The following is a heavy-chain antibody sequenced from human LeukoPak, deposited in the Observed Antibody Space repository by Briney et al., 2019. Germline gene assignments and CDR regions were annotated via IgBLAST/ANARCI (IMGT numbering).Heavy chain of an antibody. Sequence: SVKVSCKASGGTFSSYAISWVRQAPGQGLEWMGGIIPIFGTANYAQKFQGRVTITTDESTSTAYMELNSLRSEDTAVYYCARDLLSRHDSSGYSSYWGQGTLVTVSS. D-gene: IGHD3-22*01. CDR1: GGTFSSYA. V-gene: IGHV1-69*05. CDR2: IIPIFGTA. CDR3: ARDLLSRHDSSGYSSY. J-gene: IGHJ4*02.